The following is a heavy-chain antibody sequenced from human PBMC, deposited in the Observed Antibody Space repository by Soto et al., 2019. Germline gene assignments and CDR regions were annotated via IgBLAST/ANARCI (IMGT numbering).Heavy chain of an antibody. D-gene: IGHD3-10*01. V-gene: IGHV4-59*01. CDR3: AREPYGSGSYVDY. CDR2: IYYSGST. CDR1: GGSISSYY. J-gene: IGHJ4*02. Sequence: QVQLQESGPGLVKPSETLSLTCTVSGGSISSYYWSWIRQPPGKGLEWIGYIYYSGSTNYNPSLKSRVTISVDTSKNQFSLKLSSVTAADTAVYCCAREPYGSGSYVDYWGQGTLVTVSS.